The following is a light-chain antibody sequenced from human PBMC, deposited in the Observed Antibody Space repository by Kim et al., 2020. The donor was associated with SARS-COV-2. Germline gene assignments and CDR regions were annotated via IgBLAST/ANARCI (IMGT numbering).Light chain of an antibody. Sequence: QSALTQPPSASRSPGQSVTISCTGTSSDVGGFNYVSWYQQLPGKAPKLLIYEVTQRPSGVPDRFSGSKSGNTASLTVSGLQADDEADYYCSSFAGSNNVEIFGTGTKVTVL. CDR2: EVT. J-gene: IGLJ1*01. CDR3: SSFAGSNNVEI. V-gene: IGLV2-8*02. CDR1: SSDVGGFNY.